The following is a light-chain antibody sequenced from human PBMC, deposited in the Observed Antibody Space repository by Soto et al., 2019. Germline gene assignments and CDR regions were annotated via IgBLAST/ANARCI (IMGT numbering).Light chain of an antibody. CDR2: GAS. CDR1: QSVSSN. J-gene: IGKJ5*01. CDR3: QQRSNWPLT. Sequence: EIVMTQSPASLSVSPGERATLSCRASQSVSSNLAWYQQKPGQAPRLLIYGASTRATGIPARFSGSGSETDFTLTISSLEPGDFAVYYCQQRSNWPLTFGQGTRLEIK. V-gene: IGKV3-11*01.